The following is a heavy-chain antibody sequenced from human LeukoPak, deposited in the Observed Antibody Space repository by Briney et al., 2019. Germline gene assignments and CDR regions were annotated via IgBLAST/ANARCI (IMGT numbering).Heavy chain of an antibody. CDR1: GFTFTTSN. CDR2: ISGSSSTI. J-gene: IGHJ3*02. D-gene: IGHD3-3*01. V-gene: IGHV3-48*04. Sequence: PGGSLRLSCAASGFTFTTSNMNWVRRAPGKGLEWVSCISGSSSTIYYADSVKGRFTISRDNAKNSLYLQMNSLRAEDTAVYYCAREKKTEWTNAAFDMWGQGTMVIVSS. CDR3: AREKKTEWTNAAFDM.